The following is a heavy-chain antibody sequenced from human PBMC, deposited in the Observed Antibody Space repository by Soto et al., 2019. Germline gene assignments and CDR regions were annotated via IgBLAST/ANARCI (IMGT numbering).Heavy chain of an antibody. V-gene: IGHV3-15*01. CDR1: GFTFSNAW. J-gene: IGHJ5*02. CDR2: IKSKTDGGTT. CDR3: TTRYNWNGFDP. Sequence: PGGSLRLSCAASGFTFSNAWMSWVRQAPGKGPEWVGRIKSKTDGGTTDYAAPVKGRFTISRDDSKNTLYLQMNSLKTEDTAVYYCTTRYNWNGFDPWGQGTLVTVSS. D-gene: IGHD1-20*01.